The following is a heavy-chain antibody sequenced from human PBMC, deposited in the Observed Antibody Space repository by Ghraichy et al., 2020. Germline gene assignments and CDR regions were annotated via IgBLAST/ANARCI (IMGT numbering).Heavy chain of an antibody. CDR2: ISYDGSNK. D-gene: IGHD2-8*01. Sequence: GGSLRLSCAASGFTFSSYAMHWVRQAPGKGLEWVAVISYDGSNKYYADSVKGRFTISRDNSKNTLYLQMNSLRAEDTAVYYCAREELLYQQHQYYYYYGMDVWGQGTTVTVSS. CDR3: AREELLYQQHQYYYYYGMDV. CDR1: GFTFSSYA. J-gene: IGHJ6*02. V-gene: IGHV3-30-3*01.